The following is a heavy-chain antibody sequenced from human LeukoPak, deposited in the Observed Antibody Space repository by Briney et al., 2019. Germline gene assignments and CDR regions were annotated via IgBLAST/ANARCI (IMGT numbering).Heavy chain of an antibody. Sequence: PGGSLRLSCAASGFTFSSYWMSWVRQAPGKGLEWVANIKQDGSEKYYVDSVKGRFTISRDNAKNSLYLQMNSLRAEDTAVYYCARDKGAATEERSDYWGQGILVTVSS. D-gene: IGHD1-26*01. CDR2: IKQDGSEK. CDR1: GFTFSSYW. CDR3: ARDKGAATEERSDY. J-gene: IGHJ4*02. V-gene: IGHV3-7*01.